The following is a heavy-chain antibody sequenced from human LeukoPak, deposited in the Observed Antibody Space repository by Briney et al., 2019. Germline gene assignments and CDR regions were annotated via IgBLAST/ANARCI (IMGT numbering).Heavy chain of an antibody. J-gene: IGHJ4*02. V-gene: IGHV3-30-3*01. Sequence: GRSLRLSCAASGFTFRRHAMHWVRQAPGMGLEWVAIISYDGSDKFYGDSVKGRFTISRDNSKNTVDLQMNSLRPEDTAVYFCARDHSGYDYFLDFWGQGTLVTVS. D-gene: IGHD5-12*01. CDR1: GFTFRRHA. CDR2: ISYDGSDK. CDR3: ARDHSGYDYFLDF.